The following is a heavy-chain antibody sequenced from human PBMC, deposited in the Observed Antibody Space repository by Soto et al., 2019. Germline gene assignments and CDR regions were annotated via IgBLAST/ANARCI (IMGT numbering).Heavy chain of an antibody. CDR3: AWSSCANYYCSGSGYMDV. J-gene: IGHJ6*03. CDR2: ISSSSSVI. V-gene: IGHV3-48*01. CDR1: GFTFSSYS. Sequence: EVQLVESGGGLVQPGGSLRLSCAASGFTFSSYSMNWVRQAPGTGLEWVSYISSSSSVIYYADSVKGRFTISRDNAKNSLYLQMNSLRAEDTAVYYCAWSSCANYYCSGSGYMDVWGKGTTVTVSS. D-gene: IGHD3-10*01.